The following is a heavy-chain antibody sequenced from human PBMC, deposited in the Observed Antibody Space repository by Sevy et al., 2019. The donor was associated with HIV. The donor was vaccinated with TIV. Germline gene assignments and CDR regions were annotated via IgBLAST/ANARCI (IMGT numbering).Heavy chain of an antibody. D-gene: IGHD3-16*01. Sequence: GGSLRLSCAVSGFSFDSYGMTWVRQAPGKGLEWVSGISGSGTRTYYADSVKGRFSISRDNSKNRLYLQMNSLRSEDKAIYYCAKGGGKYDPDEIGYYFYYYIMDVWGKGTTVTVSS. CDR3: AKGGGKYDPDEIGYYFYYYIMDV. V-gene: IGHV3-23*01. CDR2: ISGSGTRT. J-gene: IGHJ6*03. CDR1: GFSFDSYG.